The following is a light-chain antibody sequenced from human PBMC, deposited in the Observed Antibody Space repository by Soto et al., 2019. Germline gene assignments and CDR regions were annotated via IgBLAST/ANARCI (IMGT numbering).Light chain of an antibody. J-gene: IGLJ3*02. Sequence: QSVLTQPPSASGTPGQRVTISCSGSSSNIGSNYVYWYQQLPGAAPKLLIYKINQRPSGVPDRFSGSKSGTSASLAISGLRSEDEADYHCASWDDSLSGPVFGGGTKVTVL. CDR3: ASWDDSLSGPV. CDR2: KIN. V-gene: IGLV1-47*01. CDR1: SSNIGSNY.